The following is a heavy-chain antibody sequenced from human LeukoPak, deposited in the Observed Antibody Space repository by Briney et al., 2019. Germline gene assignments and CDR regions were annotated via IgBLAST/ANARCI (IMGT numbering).Heavy chain of an antibody. CDR1: GGSISSGGYS. J-gene: IGHJ4*02. D-gene: IGHD6-19*01. V-gene: IGHV4-30-2*01. CDR3: ARKGDRQWLATYFDY. CDR2: IYHSGST. Sequence: PSETLSLTCAVSGGSISSGGYSWSWIRQPPGKGLEWIGYIYHSGSTYYNPSLKSRVTISVDTSKNQFSLKLSSVTAADTAVYYCARKGDRQWLATYFDYWGQGTLVTVSS.